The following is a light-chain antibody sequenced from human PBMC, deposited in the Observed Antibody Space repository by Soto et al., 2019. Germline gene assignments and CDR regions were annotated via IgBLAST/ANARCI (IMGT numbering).Light chain of an antibody. Sequence: SYELTQPPSVSVAPGKTARITCGGNNIGSKSVHWCQQKPGQAPVLVIYYDSDRPSGITERFSGSNSGNTATLTISRVEAGDEADYYCQVWDSSSDHVVFGGGTKVTVL. V-gene: IGLV3-21*04. CDR1: NIGSKS. J-gene: IGLJ2*01. CDR2: YDS. CDR3: QVWDSSSDHVV.